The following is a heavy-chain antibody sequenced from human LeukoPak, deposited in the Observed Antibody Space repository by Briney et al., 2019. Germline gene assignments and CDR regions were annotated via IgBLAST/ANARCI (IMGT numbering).Heavy chain of an antibody. J-gene: IGHJ4*02. CDR2: INSDGSST. V-gene: IGHV3-74*01. D-gene: IGHD5-18*01. CDR1: GFTFSSYW. Sequence: GGSLRLSCAASGFTFSSYWMHWVRQAPGKGLVWVSRINSDGSSTSYADSVKGRFTISRDNAKNTLYLQMNSLRAEDTAVSYCARGGGGYSYGSFDYWGQGTLVTVSS. CDR3: ARGGGGYSYGSFDY.